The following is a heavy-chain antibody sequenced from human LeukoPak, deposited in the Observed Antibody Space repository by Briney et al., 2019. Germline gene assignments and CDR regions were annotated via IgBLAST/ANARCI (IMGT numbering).Heavy chain of an antibody. V-gene: IGHV4-34*01. J-gene: IGHJ4*02. CDR3: ASRFPLGEDY. CDR2: INHSGST. D-gene: IGHD2-21*01. Sequence: TSETLSLTCAVYGGSFSGYNWSWIRQPPGKGLEWIGEINHSGSTNYNPSLKSRVTISVDTSKNQFSLKLSSVTAADTAVYYCASRFPLGEDYWGQGTLVTVSS. CDR1: GGSFSGYN.